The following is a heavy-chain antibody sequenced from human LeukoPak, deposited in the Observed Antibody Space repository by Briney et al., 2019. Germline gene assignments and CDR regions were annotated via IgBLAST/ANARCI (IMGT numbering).Heavy chain of an antibody. J-gene: IGHJ4*02. V-gene: IGHV1-8*01. CDR3: AVVWGSVDY. CDR2: MNPNSGNA. D-gene: IGHD2-15*01. CDR1: GYTFTSYD. Sequence: ASVKVSCKASGYTFTSYDINWVRQASGQGLEWMGRMNPNSGNAGYAQKFQGRITMTRNTFISTAYMELSSLTSEDTAVYYCAVVWGSVDYWGQGTLVTVSS.